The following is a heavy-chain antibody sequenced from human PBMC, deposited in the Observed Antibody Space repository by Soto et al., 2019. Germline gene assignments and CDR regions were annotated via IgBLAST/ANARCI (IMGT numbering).Heavy chain of an antibody. D-gene: IGHD3-10*01. J-gene: IGHJ6*02. CDR3: ARRDTRGPHYSYGMDV. Sequence: QVQLVQSGAEVKKPGSSVKVSCKASGGTFSSYTISWVRQAPGQGLEWMGRIIPILGIANYAQKFQGRVTITADKSTSTAYMELSSLRSEDTAVYYCARRDTRGPHYSYGMDVWGQGTTVTVSS. CDR1: GGTFSSYT. V-gene: IGHV1-69*02. CDR2: IIPILGIA.